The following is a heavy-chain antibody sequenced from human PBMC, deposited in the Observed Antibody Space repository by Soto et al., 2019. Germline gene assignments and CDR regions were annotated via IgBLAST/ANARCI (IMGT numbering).Heavy chain of an antibody. V-gene: IGHV3-23*01. D-gene: IGHD2-15*01. CDR1: GFTFSSYA. CDR3: AKDGVVVAANAFDY. CDR2: ISGSGGST. Sequence: EVQLLESGGGLVQPGGSLRLSCAASGFTFSSYAMSWVRQAPGKGLEWVSAISGSGGSTYYADSVEGRFTISRDNSKNTRYLQMNSLRAKDTAVYYCAKDGVVVAANAFDYWGQGTLVTVSS. J-gene: IGHJ4*02.